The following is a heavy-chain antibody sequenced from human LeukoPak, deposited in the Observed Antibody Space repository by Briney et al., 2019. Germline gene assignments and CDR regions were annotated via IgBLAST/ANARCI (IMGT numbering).Heavy chain of an antibody. CDR3: AKGTTPPPRGPLDY. D-gene: IGHD1-7*01. Sequence: PGGSLRLSCAASGFTFSSYAMSWVRQAPGKGLEWVSAISGGGGSTYYADSVKGRFTISRDNSKNTLYLQMNSLRAEDTAVYYCAKGTTPPPRGPLDYWGQGTLVTVSS. V-gene: IGHV3-23*01. CDR1: GFTFSSYA. CDR2: ISGGGGST. J-gene: IGHJ4*02.